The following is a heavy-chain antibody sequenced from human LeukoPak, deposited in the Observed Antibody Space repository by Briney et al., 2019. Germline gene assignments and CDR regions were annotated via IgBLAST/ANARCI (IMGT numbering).Heavy chain of an antibody. J-gene: IGHJ5*02. CDR3: ARGRMVRGVGNWFDP. Sequence: GASVKVSCKASGYTLTSYDINWVRQATGQGLERMGWMNPNSGNTGYAQKFQGRVTMTRNTSISTAYMELSSLRSEDTAVYYCARGRMVRGVGNWFDPWGQGTLVTVSS. CDR2: MNPNSGNT. CDR1: GYTLTSYD. V-gene: IGHV1-8*01. D-gene: IGHD3-10*01.